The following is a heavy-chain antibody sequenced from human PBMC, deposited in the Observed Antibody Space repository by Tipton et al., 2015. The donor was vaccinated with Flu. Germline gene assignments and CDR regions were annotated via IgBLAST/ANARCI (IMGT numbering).Heavy chain of an antibody. J-gene: IGHJ4*02. CDR3: ARLSYYDVDLKNFYFDY. D-gene: IGHD3-10*02. CDR2: IYPSGTT. V-gene: IGHV4-39*01. CDR1: GASISSTNYF. Sequence: GLVKPSETLSLTYTVSGASISSTNYFCAWIRQPPGKRLELIGRIYPSGTTYYNPSLKSRVTISVDTSKSQFSLKLRSVTAADTAVYYCARLSYYDVDLKNFYFDYWGQGALVTVSS.